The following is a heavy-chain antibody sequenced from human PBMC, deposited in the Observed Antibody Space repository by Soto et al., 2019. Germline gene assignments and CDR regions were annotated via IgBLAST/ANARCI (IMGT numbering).Heavy chain of an antibody. CDR1: GVSISSSSYY. Sequence: QLQLQESGPGLVKPSETLSLTCTVSGVSISSSSYYWGWIRQPPGKGLEWIGSIYYSGSTYYNPSLKFLFIISVDTSKTQFSLKLSSVTAADTAVYYCATGMGDYDYIWGIRPYWFDPWGQGTLVTVSS. J-gene: IGHJ5*02. V-gene: IGHV4-39*01. CDR3: ATGMGDYDYIWGIRPYWFDP. D-gene: IGHD3-16*01. CDR2: IYYSGST.